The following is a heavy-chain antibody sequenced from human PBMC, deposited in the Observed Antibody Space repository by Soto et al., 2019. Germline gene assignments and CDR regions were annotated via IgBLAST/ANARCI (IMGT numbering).Heavy chain of an antibody. J-gene: IGHJ6*02. V-gene: IGHV1-46*01. D-gene: IGHD1-1*01. Sequence: ASVKVSCKASGYRFSSYSTHWVRQAPGQGPEWMGITNPGDGTTSYAQKFQGRVTMTRDTSTTTIYMELSSLRSEDTAVYYCGRCRTDSYAMDVWGQGTTVTVSS. CDR1: GYRFSSYS. CDR3: GRCRTDSYAMDV. CDR2: TNPGDGTT.